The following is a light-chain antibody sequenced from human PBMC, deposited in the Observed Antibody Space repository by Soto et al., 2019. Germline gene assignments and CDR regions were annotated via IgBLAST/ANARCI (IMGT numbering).Light chain of an antibody. V-gene: IGKV1-5*01. CDR3: QLSAIHSKR. J-gene: IGKJ1*01. CDR1: QSISNW. CDR2: EAS. Sequence: QLTPYPSAMYASLGCRVISSCLASQSISNWLAWYQQKPGKAPKLLIYEASSLESGVPSRFSGSGSGTEFTLTISILQPDDFAGYCSQLSAIHSKRLGQGTKVDI.